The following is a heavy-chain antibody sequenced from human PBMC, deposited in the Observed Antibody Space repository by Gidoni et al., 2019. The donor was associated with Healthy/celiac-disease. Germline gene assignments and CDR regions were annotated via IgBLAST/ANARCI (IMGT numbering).Heavy chain of an antibody. J-gene: IGHJ5*02. CDR2: IYPGDSDT. V-gene: IGHV5-51*01. D-gene: IGHD3-3*02. CDR3: ARHAVGQHWNWFDP. Sequence: GKLLEWMGIIYPGDSDTRYSPSFQGQVTISADKSISTAYLQWSSLKASDTAMYYCARHAVGQHWNWFDPWGQGTLVTVSS.